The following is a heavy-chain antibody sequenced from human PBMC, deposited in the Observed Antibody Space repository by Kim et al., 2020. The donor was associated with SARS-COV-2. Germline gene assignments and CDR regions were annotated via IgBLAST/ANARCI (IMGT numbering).Heavy chain of an antibody. CDR2: ISGSGDAT. CDR1: GFTFSNYA. J-gene: IGHJ6*02. CDR3: AKDMRNTGGRGTMDV. V-gene: IGHV3-23*01. Sequence: GGSLRLSCAASGFTFSNYAMTWVRQAPGKGLEWVSTISGSGDATFYADSVKGRFPISRDNSKNTLYLQMNSLRAEDTAVYYCAKDMRNTGGRGTMDVWGQGTTVTVSS. D-gene: IGHD1-26*01.